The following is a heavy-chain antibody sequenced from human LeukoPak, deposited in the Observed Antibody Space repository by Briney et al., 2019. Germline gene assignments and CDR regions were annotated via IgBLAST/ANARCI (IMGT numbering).Heavy chain of an antibody. J-gene: IGHJ4*02. CDR2: ISSSSSYI. CDR3: AREGDYSNYLDFDY. D-gene: IGHD4-11*01. CDR1: GFTFGSYS. Sequence: GGSLRLSCAASGFTFGSYSMNWVRQAPGKGLEWVSPISSSSSYIYYADSVKGRFTISRDNAKNSLYLQMNSLRAEDTAVYYCAREGDYSNYLDFDYWGQGTLVTVSS. V-gene: IGHV3-21*01.